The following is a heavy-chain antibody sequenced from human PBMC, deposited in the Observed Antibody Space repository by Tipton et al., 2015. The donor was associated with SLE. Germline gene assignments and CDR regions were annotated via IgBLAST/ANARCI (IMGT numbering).Heavy chain of an antibody. D-gene: IGHD2-2*01. CDR1: GGSISGYY. V-gene: IGHV4-59*05. CDR3: ARTEVPAASFDY. Sequence: TLSLTCTVSGGSISGYYWSWIRQPAGKGLEWLGRIYYSGSTYYNPSLKSRVTISVDTSKNQFSLKLSSVTAADTAVYYCARTEVPAASFDYWGQGTLVTLSS. J-gene: IGHJ4*02. CDR2: IYYSGST.